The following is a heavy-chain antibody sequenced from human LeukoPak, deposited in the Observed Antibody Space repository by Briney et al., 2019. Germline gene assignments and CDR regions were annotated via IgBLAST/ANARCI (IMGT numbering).Heavy chain of an antibody. Sequence: SETLSLTCTVFGGSISSCYWSWIRQPAGKGLEWIGRIYTSGSTNYNPSLRSRVTMSVDTSKNQFSLKLISVTAADTAVYYCARYLYYYGSGGGVYYFDYWGQGTLVTVSS. CDR1: GGSISSCY. D-gene: IGHD3-10*01. V-gene: IGHV4-4*07. CDR3: ARYLYYYGSGGGVYYFDY. J-gene: IGHJ4*02. CDR2: IYTSGST.